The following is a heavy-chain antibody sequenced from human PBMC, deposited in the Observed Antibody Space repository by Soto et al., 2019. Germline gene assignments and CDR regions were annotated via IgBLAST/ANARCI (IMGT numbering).Heavy chain of an antibody. Sequence: ASVKVSCKASGYTFTNYYIHWVRQAPGQGREWMGIINPSGGSTTYPQKFQGRVSVTRDTSTNTVYMELSSLRSEDTAMYYCAREARATGDFYYGMDVWGQGTTVTVSS. V-gene: IGHV1-46*01. CDR1: GYTFTNYY. D-gene: IGHD5-12*01. J-gene: IGHJ6*02. CDR3: AREARATGDFYYGMDV. CDR2: INPSGGST.